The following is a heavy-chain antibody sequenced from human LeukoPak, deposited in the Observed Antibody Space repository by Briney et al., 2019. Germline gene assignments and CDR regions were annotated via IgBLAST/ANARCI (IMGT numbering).Heavy chain of an antibody. J-gene: IGHJ1*01. D-gene: IGHD4-17*01. Sequence: GGSLRLSCAASGFTFSDYSMNWVRQAPGKGLESVSSISSRSTYRYYADSVKGRFTISRDNAKNSLCLQMNSLRAEDTAVYYCARDMTTATTCYLQHWGQGTLVTVSS. CDR3: ARDMTTATTCYLQH. V-gene: IGHV3-21*06. CDR1: GFTFSDYS. CDR2: ISSRSTYR.